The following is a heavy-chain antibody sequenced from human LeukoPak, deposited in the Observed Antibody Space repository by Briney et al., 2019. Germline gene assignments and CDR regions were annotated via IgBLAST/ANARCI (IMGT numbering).Heavy chain of an antibody. J-gene: IGHJ4*02. V-gene: IGHV5-51*01. CDR3: AREDSGPSDY. CDR2: IYPGGSDT. CDR1: GYSFSSYW. Sequence: GESLKISCKGSGYSFSSYWIGWVRQMPGKGLEWMGIIYPGGSDTRYSPSFQGQVTISADKSISTTYLQWSSLKASDTAIYYCAREDSGPSDYWGQGTLVTVAS.